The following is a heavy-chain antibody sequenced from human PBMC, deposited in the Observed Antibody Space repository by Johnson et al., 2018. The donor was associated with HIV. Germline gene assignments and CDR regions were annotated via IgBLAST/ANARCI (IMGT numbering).Heavy chain of an antibody. CDR1: GFTVSSYA. V-gene: IGHV3-30-3*01. D-gene: IGHD6-6*01. CDR3: ARVRQLGRGDAFDI. J-gene: IGHJ3*02. Sequence: QMLLVESGGGLVQPGGSLRLSCAASGFTVSSYAMHWVRQAPGKGLEWVAVISYDGSNKYYADSVKGRFTISRDNSKNTLYLQMNSLRAEDTAVYYCARVRQLGRGDAFDIWGQGTMVTVSS. CDR2: ISYDGSNK.